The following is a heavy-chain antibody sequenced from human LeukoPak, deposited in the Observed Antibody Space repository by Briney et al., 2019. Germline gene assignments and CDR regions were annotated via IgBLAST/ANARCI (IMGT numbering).Heavy chain of an antibody. Sequence: GGSLRLSFVGPGLTFSVHWARRFPGKGLGWLTFIRHDGTDQHYADSLRGRFTISRDNSKNTVYLQMNSLRPEDTALYYCAKDGIWASVSWGQGTLVTVSS. CDR1: GLTFS. V-gene: IGHV3-30*02. J-gene: IGHJ5*02. CDR2: IRHDGTDQ. CDR3: AKDGIWASVS. D-gene: IGHD1-26*01.